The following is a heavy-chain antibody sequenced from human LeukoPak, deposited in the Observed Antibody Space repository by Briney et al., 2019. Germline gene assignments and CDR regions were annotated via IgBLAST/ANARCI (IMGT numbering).Heavy chain of an antibody. D-gene: IGHD2-2*01. CDR2: IIPIFGTA. CDR3: ARDIRDCSSTSCYNWFDP. Sequence: SVKVSCKASGGTFSSYAISGVRQAPGQGLEWMGGIIPIFGTANYAQKFQGRVTITADESTGTAYMELSSLRSEDTAVYYCARDIRDCSSTSCYNWFDPWGQGTLVTVSS. J-gene: IGHJ5*02. CDR1: GGTFSSYA. V-gene: IGHV1-69*13.